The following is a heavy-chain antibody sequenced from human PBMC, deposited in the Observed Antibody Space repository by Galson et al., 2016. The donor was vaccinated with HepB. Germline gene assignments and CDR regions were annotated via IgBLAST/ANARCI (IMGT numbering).Heavy chain of an antibody. D-gene: IGHD2/OR15-2a*01. CDR2: IYHSGNT. J-gene: IGHJ4*02. CDR1: GGSINSSRYY. CDR3: ARHICEGIGCFYGY. Sequence: SETLSLTCTVSGGSINSSRYYWGWIRQSPGKGLEWIGNIYHSGNTFYNPSLKSRAAISVDTSENRFSLNLRSLTAADTAIYSCARHICEGIGCFYGYWGQGALVTVSS. V-gene: IGHV4-39*01.